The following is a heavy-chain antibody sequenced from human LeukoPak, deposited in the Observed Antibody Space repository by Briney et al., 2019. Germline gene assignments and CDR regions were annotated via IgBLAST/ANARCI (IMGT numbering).Heavy chain of an antibody. D-gene: IGHD3-22*01. Sequence: ASVKVSCKPSGGTFSSYIITWVRQAPGQGLEWMGGVIPILGTANYAQKFQGRVTITADESTSTAYMELSSLRSEDTAVYFCARTGYHYNSYGYYFLDYWGQGTLVTVSS. V-gene: IGHV1-69*16. CDR1: GGTFSSYI. CDR3: ARTGYHYNSYGYYFLDY. CDR2: VIPILGTA. J-gene: IGHJ4*02.